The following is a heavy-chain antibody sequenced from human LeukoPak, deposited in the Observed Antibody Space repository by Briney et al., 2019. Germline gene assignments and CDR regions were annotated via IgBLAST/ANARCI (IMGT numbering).Heavy chain of an antibody. CDR2: ISSSGTI. D-gene: IGHD2-21*02. V-gene: IGHV3-48*02. CDR3: ARDRVVVTAVHYSDY. Sequence: PGGSLRLSCAASGFSFSSYSMNWVRQAPGKGLEWVSYISSSGTIYYADSVKGRFTISRDNAKNSLFLQMSSLRDEDTAVYYCARDRVVVTAVHYSDYWGQGSLVTVSS. CDR1: GFSFSSYS. J-gene: IGHJ4*02.